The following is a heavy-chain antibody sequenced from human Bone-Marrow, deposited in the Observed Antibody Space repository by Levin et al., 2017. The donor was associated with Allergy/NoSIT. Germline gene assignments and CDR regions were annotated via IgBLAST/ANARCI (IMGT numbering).Heavy chain of an antibody. V-gene: IGHV4-59*01. CDR3: ARHRSEFDF. Sequence: SQTLSLTCNVSGGPISTYYWSWIRQPPGKTLEWIGYIYYTGSTNYNPSLESRVTISVDMSKNQFSLKLTSVTAADTAVYYCARHRSEFDFWGRGTLVTVSS. J-gene: IGHJ4*02. CDR1: GGPISTYY. CDR2: IYYTGST.